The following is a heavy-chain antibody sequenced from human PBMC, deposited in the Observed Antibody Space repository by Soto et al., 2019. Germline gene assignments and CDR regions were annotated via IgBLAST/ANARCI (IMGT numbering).Heavy chain of an antibody. CDR1: GFTFSSYA. CDR2: ISGSGGST. Sequence: PGGSLRLSCAASGFTFSSYAMSWVRQAPGKGLEWVSAISGSGGSTYYADSVKGRFTISRDNSKNTLYLQMNSLRAEDTAVYYCAKGPYYDFWSGPPGDAFDIWGQGTMVTVSS. J-gene: IGHJ3*02. D-gene: IGHD3-3*01. V-gene: IGHV3-23*01. CDR3: AKGPYYDFWSGPPGDAFDI.